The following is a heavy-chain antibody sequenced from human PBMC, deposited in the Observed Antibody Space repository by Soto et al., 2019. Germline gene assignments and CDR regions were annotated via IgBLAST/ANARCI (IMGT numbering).Heavy chain of an antibody. D-gene: IGHD6-6*01. CDR2: ISYDGSNK. J-gene: IGHJ4*02. CDR1: GLTFSSYG. V-gene: IGHV3-30*18. Sequence: GSLRLSCAASGLTFSSYGMHWVRQAPGKGLEWVAVISYDGSNKYYADSVKGRFTISRDNSKNTLYLQMNSLRAEDTAVYYCAKATGQLAPGYWGQGTLVTVSS. CDR3: AKATGQLAPGY.